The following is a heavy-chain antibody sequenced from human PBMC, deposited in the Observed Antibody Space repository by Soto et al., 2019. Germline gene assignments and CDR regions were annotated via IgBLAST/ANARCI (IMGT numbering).Heavy chain of an antibody. D-gene: IGHD6-6*01. J-gene: IGHJ6*02. V-gene: IGHV3-11*06. CDR2: ISGRGNYT. CDR3: ARDGGEIIAAATGGGYGMDV. Sequence: HVQMVESGGDLVKPGGSLRLSCAVSGFTFSDYYMSWFRQAPEQGLEWIAYISGRGNYTNYADSVRGRFTISRDNIKNSLFLQMNSLRDEDTAIYYCARDGGEIIAAATGGGYGMDVWGQGTTVIFSS. CDR1: GFTFSDYY.